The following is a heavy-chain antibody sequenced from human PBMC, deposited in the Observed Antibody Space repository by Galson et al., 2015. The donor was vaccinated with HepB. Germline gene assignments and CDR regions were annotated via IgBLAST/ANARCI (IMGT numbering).Heavy chain of an antibody. Sequence: AISGDSVSSNSAVWSWIRQPPSRGLEWLGRTHYRSNWYKDDAVSVKGRITINPDTSKNQLSLHLNSVTPDDTAVYYCARGIAAAGHALDIWGQGTMVTVSS. D-gene: IGHD6-13*01. V-gene: IGHV6-1*01. CDR3: ARGIAAAGHALDI. J-gene: IGHJ3*02. CDR2: THYRSNWYK. CDR1: GDSVSSNSAV.